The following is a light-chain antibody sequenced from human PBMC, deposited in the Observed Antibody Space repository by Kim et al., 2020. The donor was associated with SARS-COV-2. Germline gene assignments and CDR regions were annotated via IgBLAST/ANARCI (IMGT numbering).Light chain of an antibody. V-gene: IGKV2-30*01. J-gene: IGKJ2*01. CDR2: KVS. Sequence: DVVMTQSPLSLSVTLGQPASISCRSSHSLVDSDGDTYLHWFLQRPGQSPRRLIYKVSNRDSGVPERFRGSGSGTDFTLKISRVEAGDIGVYYCMQGTNWVPFGQGTKLEI. CDR3: MQGTNWVP. CDR1: HSLVDSDGDTY.